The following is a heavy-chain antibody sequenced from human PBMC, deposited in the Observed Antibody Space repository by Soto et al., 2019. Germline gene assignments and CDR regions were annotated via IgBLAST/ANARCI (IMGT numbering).Heavy chain of an antibody. Sequence: GASVKVSCKASGGTFSSYAISWVRQAPGQGLEWMGGIIPIFGTANYAQKFPGRVTITADESTRTAYMERSRLRSEDTAGYYCARGSAVGAAANDYYYGMDVWGQGTTVTVSS. D-gene: IGHD1-26*01. CDR1: GGTFSSYA. CDR3: ARGSAVGAAANDYYYGMDV. CDR2: IIPIFGTA. V-gene: IGHV1-69*13. J-gene: IGHJ6*02.